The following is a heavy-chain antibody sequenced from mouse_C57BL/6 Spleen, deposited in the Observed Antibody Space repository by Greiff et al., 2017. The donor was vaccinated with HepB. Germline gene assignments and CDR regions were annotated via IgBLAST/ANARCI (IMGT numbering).Heavy chain of an antibody. CDR1: GYTFTDYN. CDR3: ARGSRRGFAY. V-gene: IGHV1-18*01. Sequence: EVQLQQSGPELVKPGASVKIPCKASGYTFTDYNMDWVKQSHGKSLEWIGDINPNNGGTIYNQKFKGKATLTVDKSSSTAYMELRSLTSEDTAVYYCARGSRRGFAYWGQGTLVTVSA. CDR2: INPNNGGT. D-gene: IGHD2-2*01. J-gene: IGHJ3*01.